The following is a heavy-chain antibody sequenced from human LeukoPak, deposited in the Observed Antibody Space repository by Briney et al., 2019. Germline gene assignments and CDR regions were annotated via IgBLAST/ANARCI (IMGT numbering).Heavy chain of an antibody. J-gene: IGHJ4*02. CDR2: IFPGDSDT. CDR1: GYSFTSSW. V-gene: IGHV5-51*01. CDR3: ARGGDRGYEYFNY. Sequence: GESLKISCKGSGYSFTSSWIGWVRQMPGKGLEWMGIIFPGDSDTRYSPSFQGQVTISADKSISTAYLQWSSLKASDTAMYYWARGGDRGYEYFNYWGQETLVTVSS. D-gene: IGHD5-12*01.